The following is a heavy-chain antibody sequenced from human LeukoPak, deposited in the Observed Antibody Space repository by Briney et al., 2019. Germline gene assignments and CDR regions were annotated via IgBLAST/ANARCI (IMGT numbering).Heavy chain of an antibody. D-gene: IGHD5-24*01. CDR2: ISTSSTYI. J-gene: IGHJ2*01. CDR1: GFTFSDYS. V-gene: IGHV3-21*01. Sequence: GGSLRLSCAASGFTFSDYSVHWVRQAPGKGLEWVSSISTSSTYIYYADSVKGRFTIFRDNAKNSLSLQMNSLRAEDTAVYYCAREGRDGYNFYWYFDLWGRGTLVTVSS. CDR3: AREGRDGYNFYWYFDL.